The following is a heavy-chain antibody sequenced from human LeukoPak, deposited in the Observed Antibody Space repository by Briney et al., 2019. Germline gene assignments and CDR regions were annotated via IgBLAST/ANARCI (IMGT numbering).Heavy chain of an antibody. Sequence: ASVKVSCKASGYTFTSYGINWVRQAPGQGLEWMGWFGAYNGNTNYAQKLQGRVTMTTDTSTSTAYMELRSLRSDDTAVYYCARDDALVATGSFDYWGQGTLVTVSS. CDR3: ARDDALVATGSFDY. D-gene: IGHD5-12*01. CDR1: GYTFTSYG. V-gene: IGHV1-18*01. CDR2: FGAYNGNT. J-gene: IGHJ4*02.